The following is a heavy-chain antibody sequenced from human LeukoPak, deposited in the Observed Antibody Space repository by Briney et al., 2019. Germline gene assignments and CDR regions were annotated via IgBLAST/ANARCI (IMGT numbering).Heavy chain of an antibody. V-gene: IGHV3-72*01. D-gene: IGHD3-22*01. CDR1: GFTFSDHY. CDR2: TRNKANSYTT. Sequence: PGGSLRLSCAASGFTFSDHYMDWVRQAPGKGLEWVGRTRNKANSYTTEYAASVKGRFTISRDDSKNSLYLQMNSLETEDTAVYYCARIHPYDSSGFHYWGQGTLVTVSS. CDR3: ARIHPYDSSGFHY. J-gene: IGHJ4*02.